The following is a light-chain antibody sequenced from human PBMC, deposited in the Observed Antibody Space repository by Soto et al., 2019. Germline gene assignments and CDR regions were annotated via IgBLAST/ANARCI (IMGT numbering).Light chain of an antibody. J-gene: IGKJ1*01. Sequence: EIVLTQSPGTLSLSPGERATLSCRASQSVNSSYLAWYQQKPGQAPRPLIYGASSRAIGIPDRFSGSGSGTDFTLTISRLEPEDFAVYYCQQYGSPPWTFGPGTKVDIK. CDR2: GAS. V-gene: IGKV3-20*01. CDR1: QSVNSSY. CDR3: QQYGSPPWT.